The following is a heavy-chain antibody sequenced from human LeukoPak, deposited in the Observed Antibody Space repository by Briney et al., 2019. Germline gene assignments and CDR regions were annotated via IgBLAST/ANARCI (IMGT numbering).Heavy chain of an antibody. CDR1: GFTFTSSA. J-gene: IGHJ3*02. CDR3: AAAYDFWSSVAFDI. CDR2: IVVGSGNT. D-gene: IGHD3-3*01. V-gene: IGHV1-58*01. Sequence: SVKVSCKASGFTFTSSAVQWVRQARGQRLEWIGWIVVGSGNTNYAQKFQERVTITRDMSTSTAYMELSSLRSEDTAVYYCAAAYDFWSSVAFDIWGQGTMVTVSS.